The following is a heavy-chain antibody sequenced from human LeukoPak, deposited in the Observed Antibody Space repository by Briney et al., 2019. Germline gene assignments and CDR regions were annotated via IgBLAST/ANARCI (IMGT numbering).Heavy chain of an antibody. CDR3: AKDGQSAFDY. D-gene: IGHD6-19*01. CDR2: ISGSSGCT. Sequence: GGSLRLSCAASGFTFSSYAMSWVRQAPGKGLEWVSAISGSSGCTYYADSVKGRFTISRDNSKNTLYLQMNSLRAEDTAVYYCAKDGQSAFDYWGQGTLVTVCS. CDR1: GFTFSSYA. J-gene: IGHJ4*02. V-gene: IGHV3-23*01.